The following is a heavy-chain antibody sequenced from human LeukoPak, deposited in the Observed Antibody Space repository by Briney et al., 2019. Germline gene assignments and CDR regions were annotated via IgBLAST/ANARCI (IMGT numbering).Heavy chain of an antibody. J-gene: IGHJ4*02. CDR2: IKSDGSEA. CDR3: ARDLRAPPGY. Sequence: GRSLRLSCAASGFTFSGYWMYWVRQVPGKGLVWVSGIKSDGSEATYADSVRGRFTISRDNAKNTVYLQMNSLRAEDTAVYYCARDLRAPPGYWGQGTLVTVSS. CDR1: GFTFSGYW. V-gene: IGHV3-74*01. D-gene: IGHD1-1*01.